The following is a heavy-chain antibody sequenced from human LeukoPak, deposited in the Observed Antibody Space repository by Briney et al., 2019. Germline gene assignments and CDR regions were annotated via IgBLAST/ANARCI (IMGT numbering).Heavy chain of an antibody. CDR1: GGSISSYY. J-gene: IGHJ4*02. Sequence: PSETLSLTCTVSGGSISSYYWSWIRPPPGKGLAWIGYIYYSGTTNYNPSLKSRVTISVDTSKNQFSLKLSSVTAADTAVYYCARGVYIAAAQYGYWGQGTLVTVSS. CDR3: ARGVYIAAAQYGY. D-gene: IGHD6-13*01. CDR2: IYYSGTT. V-gene: IGHV4-59*01.